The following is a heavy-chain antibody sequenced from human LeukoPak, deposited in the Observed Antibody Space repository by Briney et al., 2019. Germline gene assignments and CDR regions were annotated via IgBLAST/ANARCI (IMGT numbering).Heavy chain of an antibody. CDR3: ASRSSVIREDY. V-gene: IGHV1-69*02. CDR1: GGTFSSYT. J-gene: IGHJ4*02. CDR2: ITPILGIA. D-gene: IGHD4-11*01. Sequence: SVKVSCKASGGTFSSYTISWVRQAPGQGLEWMGRITPILGIANYAQKFQGRVTITADKSTSTAYMELSSLRSEDTAVYYCASRSSVIREDYWGQGTLVTVSS.